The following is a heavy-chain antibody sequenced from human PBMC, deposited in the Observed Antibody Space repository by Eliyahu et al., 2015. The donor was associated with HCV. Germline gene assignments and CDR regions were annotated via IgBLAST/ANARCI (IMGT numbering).Heavy chain of an antibody. V-gene: IGHV4-34*01. J-gene: IGHJ5*02. CDR2: INHSGST. D-gene: IGHD3-3*01. CDR1: GGSFSGYY. Sequence: QVQLQQWGAGLLKPSETLSLTCAVYGGSFSGYYWSWIRQPPGKGLEWIGEINHSGSTNYNPSLKSRVTISVDTSKNQFSLKLSSVTAADTAVYYCAREGPFWSGYYIPNWFDPWGQGTLVTVSS. CDR3: AREGPFWSGYYIPNWFDP.